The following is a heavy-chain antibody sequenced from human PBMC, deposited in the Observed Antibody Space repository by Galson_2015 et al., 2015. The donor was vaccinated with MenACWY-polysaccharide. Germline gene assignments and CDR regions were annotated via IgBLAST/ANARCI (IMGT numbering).Heavy chain of an antibody. D-gene: IGHD3-3*01. CDR2: INTNTGNP. CDR1: GYTFTSYA. J-gene: IGHJ6*02. CDR3: ARGSITIFGVVIIPVMYYYGMDV. Sequence: SVKVSCKASGYTFTSYAMNWVRQAPGQGLEWMGWINTNTGNPTYAQGFTGRFVFSLDTSVSTAYLQISSLKAEDTAVYYCARGSITIFGVVIIPVMYYYGMDVWGQGTTVTVSS. V-gene: IGHV7-4-1*02.